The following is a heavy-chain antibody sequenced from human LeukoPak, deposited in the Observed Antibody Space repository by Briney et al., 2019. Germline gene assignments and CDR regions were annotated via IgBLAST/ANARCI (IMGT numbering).Heavy chain of an antibody. J-gene: IGHJ5*02. Sequence: GGSLRLSCAASGFTFSSYWMSWVRQAPGKGLEWVANIKQAGSEKYYVDSLKGRFTISRDNAKNSLYLQMNSLRAEDTAVYYCARVLGDYVSTSHWFDPWGQGTLVTVSS. V-gene: IGHV3-7*01. CDR2: IKQAGSEK. CDR3: ARVLGDYVSTSHWFDP. D-gene: IGHD4-17*01. CDR1: GFTFSSYW.